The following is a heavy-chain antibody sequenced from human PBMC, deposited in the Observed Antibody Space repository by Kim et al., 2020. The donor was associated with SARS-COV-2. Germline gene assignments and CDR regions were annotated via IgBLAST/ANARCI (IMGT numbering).Heavy chain of an antibody. Sequence: GGSLRLSCAASGFTFSSYGMHWVRQAPGKGLEWVAVIWYDGSNKYYADSVKGRFTISRDNSKNTLYLQMNSLRAEDTAVYYCARVGITGTTWRLAPLDYWGQGTLVTVSS. J-gene: IGHJ4*02. V-gene: IGHV3-33*01. CDR3: ARVGITGTTWRLAPLDY. CDR1: GFTFSSYG. D-gene: IGHD1-7*01. CDR2: IWYDGSNK.